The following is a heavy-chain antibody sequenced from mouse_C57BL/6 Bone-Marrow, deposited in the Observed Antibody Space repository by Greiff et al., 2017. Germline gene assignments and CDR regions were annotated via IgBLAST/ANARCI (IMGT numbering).Heavy chain of an antibody. Sequence: DVKLVESGGGLVKPGGSLKLSCAASGFTFSDYGMHWVRQAPEKGLEWVAYISSGSSTIYYADTVKGRFTISRDNAKNTLFLQMTSLRSEDTAMYYCARSATVEHYFDYWGQGTTLTVSS. J-gene: IGHJ2*01. V-gene: IGHV5-17*01. CDR3: ARSATVEHYFDY. CDR2: ISSGSSTI. CDR1: GFTFSDYG. D-gene: IGHD1-1*01.